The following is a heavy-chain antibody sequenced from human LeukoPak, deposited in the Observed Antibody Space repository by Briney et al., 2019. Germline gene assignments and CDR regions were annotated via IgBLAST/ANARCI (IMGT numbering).Heavy chain of an antibody. CDR1: GGTFSSYA. J-gene: IGHJ4*02. V-gene: IGHV1-69*06. D-gene: IGHD2-15*01. CDR3: ARDLARYCSGGSCYSTDY. CDR2: IIPIFGTA. Sequence: GASVKVSCKASGGTFSSYAISWVRQAPGQGLEWMGGIIPIFGTANYAQKFQGRVTITADKSTSTAYMELSSLRSEDTAVYYCARDLARYCSGGSCYSTDYWGQGTLVTVSS.